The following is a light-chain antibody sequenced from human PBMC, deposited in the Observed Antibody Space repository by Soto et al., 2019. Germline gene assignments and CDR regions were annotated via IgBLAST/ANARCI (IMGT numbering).Light chain of an antibody. CDR1: LRISRN. J-gene: IGKJ1*01. CDR3: QQYNNWPRT. CDR2: DAS. V-gene: IGKV3-15*01. Sequence: EIVMYQSPATLSVYPGESATLSCRASLRISRNLAWYQQKPGQAPRLLIYDASTRATAIPARFSGSGSETEFTLTINSLQSEDFAVYYCQQYNNWPRTFGQGTKVDIK.